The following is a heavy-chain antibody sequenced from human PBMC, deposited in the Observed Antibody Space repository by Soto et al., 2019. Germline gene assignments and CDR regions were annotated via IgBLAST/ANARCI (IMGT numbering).Heavy chain of an antibody. D-gene: IGHD1-20*01. V-gene: IGHV3-23*01. Sequence: EVQLLESGGGLIQPGGSLRLSCAASGFTFSSYAMSWVRQAPGKGLEWVAAVSGSGGSTFYADSVKGRFTISRDNSKNTLYLQMNSLRAEDTAVYYCAKDGHITHYYFDYWGQGTLVTVSS. J-gene: IGHJ4*02. CDR2: VSGSGGST. CDR1: GFTFSSYA. CDR3: AKDGHITHYYFDY.